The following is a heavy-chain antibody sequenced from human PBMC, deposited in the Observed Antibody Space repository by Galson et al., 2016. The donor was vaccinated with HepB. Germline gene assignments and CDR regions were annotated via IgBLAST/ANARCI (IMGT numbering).Heavy chain of an antibody. V-gene: IGHV4-4*08. Sequence: ETLSLTCSVSGGSIRGFYWSWIRQSPGKGLEWIGYISSTGSTNYNPSVKSRVTISVDTSKSQFSLRLNSVTAADTAVYYCARSGETRLVNSWYFAYWGQGTLVTVSS. CDR1: GGSIRGFY. CDR2: ISSTGST. D-gene: IGHD3-16*01. CDR3: ARSGETRLVNSWYFAY. J-gene: IGHJ4*02.